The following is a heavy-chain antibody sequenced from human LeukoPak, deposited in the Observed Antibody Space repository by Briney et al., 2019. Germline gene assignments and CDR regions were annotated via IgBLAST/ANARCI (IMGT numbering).Heavy chain of an antibody. V-gene: IGHV4-39*07. CDR1: GGSISSSSYY. D-gene: IGHD6-25*01. Sequence: SETLSLTCTVSGGSISSSSYYWGWIRQPPGKGLEWIGSIHYSGSTYYNPSLKSRVTISVDTSKRQFSLKLTSVTAADTAVYYCARSFDGSGLGYYFDYWGQGTLVTVSS. J-gene: IGHJ4*02. CDR2: IHYSGST. CDR3: ARSFDGSGLGYYFDY.